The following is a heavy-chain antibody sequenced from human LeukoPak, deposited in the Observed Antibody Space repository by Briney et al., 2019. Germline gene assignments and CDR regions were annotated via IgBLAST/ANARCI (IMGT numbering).Heavy chain of an antibody. Sequence: GGSLRLSCAASGFTFTSYTMHWVRQPPGQGLEWVAATSYDGGNRYYADYVKGRFTISRDNSNNTLFLQMKSLRPEDTAVYFCARKSLWFKYYDYWGRGIWVTVSS. CDR3: ARKSLWFKYYDY. CDR2: TSYDGGNR. CDR1: GFTFTSYT. J-gene: IGHJ4*02. V-gene: IGHV3-30*01. D-gene: IGHD2-21*01.